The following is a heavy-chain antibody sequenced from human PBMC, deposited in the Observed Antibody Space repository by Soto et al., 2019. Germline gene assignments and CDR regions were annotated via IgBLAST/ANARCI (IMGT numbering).Heavy chain of an antibody. Sequence: QVQLQESGPGLVKPSETLSLTCTVSGGSISSYYWSWIRQPPGKGLEWIGYIYYSGSTNYNPSLKSRVTISVDTSKNQFSLKLSSVTAADTAVYYCAREGYDSSKIDYWGQGTLVTVSS. CDR3: AREGYDSSKIDY. CDR2: IYYSGST. CDR1: GGSISSYY. J-gene: IGHJ4*02. D-gene: IGHD3-22*01. V-gene: IGHV4-59*01.